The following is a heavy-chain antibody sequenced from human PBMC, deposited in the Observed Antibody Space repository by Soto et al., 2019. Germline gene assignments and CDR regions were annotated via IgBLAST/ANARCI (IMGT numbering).Heavy chain of an antibody. V-gene: IGHV1-3*01. CDR3: ARDIQSVGPRANDAFAV. Sequence: QVQLVQSGAELKKPGASVNISCTASGFTFSDNLINWVRQVPGQGLEWMGWLNPDTGNTRYSETFQARVTISRHPSASIAYLELSGLENEDTALYYFARDIQSVGPRANDAFAVCGQWTMITVSS. CDR2: LNPDTGNT. D-gene: IGHD5-18*01. CDR1: GFTFSDNL. J-gene: IGHJ3*01.